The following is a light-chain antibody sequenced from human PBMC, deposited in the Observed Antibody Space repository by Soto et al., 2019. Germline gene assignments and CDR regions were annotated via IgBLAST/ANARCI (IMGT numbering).Light chain of an antibody. CDR3: CSYAGGSTYV. CDR1: SSDVGSYNF. J-gene: IGLJ1*01. V-gene: IGLV2-23*02. CDR2: GVY. Sequence: QSALTQPASVSGSPGQSITISCTGTSSDVGSYNFVSWYQQYPGKAPKVMIYGVYKRPSGVSNRFSGSKSGSTASLTISGLQVEDEADYYCCSYAGGSTYVFGTGTKLTVL.